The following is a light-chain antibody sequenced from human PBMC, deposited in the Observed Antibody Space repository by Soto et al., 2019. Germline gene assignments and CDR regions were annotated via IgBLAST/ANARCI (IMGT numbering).Light chain of an antibody. CDR1: QSISNF. Sequence: DIQMTQSPSSLSASVGDRVTITCRASQSISNFLNWYQQKPGKAPELLIYAASSLHSGVPSRFSGSGSGTNFTLTISSLQPEDFVTYSCQQSYTTPYTFGQGTKLEIK. CDR2: AAS. V-gene: IGKV1-39*01. J-gene: IGKJ2*01. CDR3: QQSYTTPYT.